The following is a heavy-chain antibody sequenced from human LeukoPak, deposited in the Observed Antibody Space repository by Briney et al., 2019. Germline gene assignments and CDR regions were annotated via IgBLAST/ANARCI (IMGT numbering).Heavy chain of an antibody. CDR2: IEHDGSDK. J-gene: IGHJ4*02. V-gene: IGHV3-7*01. D-gene: IGHD2-21*01. Sequence: GGSLRLSCVASGFTFSSHFMGWVRQAPGKGLEWVANIEHDGSDKYYVDSVKGRFTISRDNAKNSLYLQMDSLRAEDTGVFYCARDVAYSAFDYWGQGTLVTVSS. CDR3: ARDVAYSAFDY. CDR1: GFTFSSHF.